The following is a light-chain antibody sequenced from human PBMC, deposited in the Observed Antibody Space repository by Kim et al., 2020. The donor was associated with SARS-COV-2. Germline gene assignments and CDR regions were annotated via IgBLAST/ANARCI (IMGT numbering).Light chain of an antibody. J-gene: IGKJ5*01. CDR3: QQYGLSPIT. Sequence: SPGERATRSCLASQTVTNRYLAWYQQKPGQTPRLLVYGASSRATGSPDRFSGSGSGTDFTLTISGLETEDFAVYYCQQYGLSPITFGQGTRLEIK. V-gene: IGKV3-20*01. CDR2: GAS. CDR1: QTVTNRY.